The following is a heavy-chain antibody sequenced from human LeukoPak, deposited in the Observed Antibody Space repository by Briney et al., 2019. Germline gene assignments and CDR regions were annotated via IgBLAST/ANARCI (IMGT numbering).Heavy chain of an antibody. CDR2: IYTSGST. Sequence: SETLSLTCTVSGGSISSGSYYWSWIRQPAGKGLEWMGRIYTSGSTNYNPSLKSRVTISVDTSKNQFSLKLSSVTAADTAVYYCARASRTSFDYWGQGTLVTVSS. CDR1: GGSISSGSYY. J-gene: IGHJ4*02. D-gene: IGHD2-2*01. CDR3: ARASRTSFDY. V-gene: IGHV4-61*02.